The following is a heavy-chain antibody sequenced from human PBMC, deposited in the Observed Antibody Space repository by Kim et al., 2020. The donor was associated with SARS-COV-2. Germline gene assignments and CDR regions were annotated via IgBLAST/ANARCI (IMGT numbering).Heavy chain of an antibody. V-gene: IGHV4-34*01. J-gene: IGHJ2*01. CDR1: GGSFSGYY. Sequence: SETLSLTCAVYGGSFSGYYWSWIRQPPGKGLEWIGEINHSGSTNYNPSLKSRVTISVDTSKNQFSLKLSSVTAADTAVYYCARGRLRYFDRLRYFDLWGRGTLVTVSS. CDR2: INHSGST. CDR3: ARGRLRYFDRLRYFDL. D-gene: IGHD3-9*01.